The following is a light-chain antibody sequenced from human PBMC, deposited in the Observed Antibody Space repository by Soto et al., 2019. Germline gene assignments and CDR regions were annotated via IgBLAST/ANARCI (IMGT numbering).Light chain of an antibody. CDR1: QSISSY. Sequence: DIQMTQSPSSLSASVGDRVTITCRARQSISSYLNWYQQKPGKAPKLLIYAASSLQSGVPPRFSGSGSGTDFTLTISSLQPEYFATYYCQQSYSTPITFGQGTRLEIK. CDR2: AAS. J-gene: IGKJ5*01. V-gene: IGKV1-39*01. CDR3: QQSYSTPIT.